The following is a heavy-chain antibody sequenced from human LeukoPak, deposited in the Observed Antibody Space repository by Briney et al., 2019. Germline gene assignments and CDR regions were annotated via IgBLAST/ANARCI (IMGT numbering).Heavy chain of an antibody. CDR2: ISYSGST. D-gene: IGHD5-18*01. J-gene: IGHJ4*02. Sequence: PSETLSLTCTVSGGSISSSSCYWGRIRQPPGKGLEWIGSISYSGSTFYNPSLKSRVTISVDTSKTQFSLKLSSVTAADTAVDYCARRWIPYPFDYWGQGTLVTVSS. CDR1: GGSISSSSCY. CDR3: ARRWIPYPFDY. V-gene: IGHV4-39*01.